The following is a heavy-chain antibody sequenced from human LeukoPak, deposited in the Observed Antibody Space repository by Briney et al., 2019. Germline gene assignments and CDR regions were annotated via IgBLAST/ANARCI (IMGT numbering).Heavy chain of an antibody. J-gene: IGHJ5*02. Sequence: ASVKVSCKASGYTFSTYGINWVRQAPGQGLGWMGWISVYNGNTNYAQKLQGRVTMTIDTSTRTAYMELRSLRSDDTAVYYCARGNAWDRSRDWFDPWGQGTLVTVSS. D-gene: IGHD3-16*01. CDR1: GYTFSTYG. CDR2: ISVYNGNT. V-gene: IGHV1-18*01. CDR3: ARGNAWDRSRDWFDP.